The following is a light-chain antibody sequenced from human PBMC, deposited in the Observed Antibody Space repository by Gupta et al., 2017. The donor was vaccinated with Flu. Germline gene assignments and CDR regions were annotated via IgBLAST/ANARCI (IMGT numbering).Light chain of an antibody. Sequence: PSTLSASVGDRVSITCRASQHINSWLAWYQKKPGQAPKVLIYAASSLQSGVPSRFSGSGYGTDFTLTISSLQPEDFATYFCRQANSFPLSFGGGTKVEMK. CDR2: AAS. CDR1: QHINSW. J-gene: IGKJ4*01. V-gene: IGKV1-12*01. CDR3: RQANSFPLS.